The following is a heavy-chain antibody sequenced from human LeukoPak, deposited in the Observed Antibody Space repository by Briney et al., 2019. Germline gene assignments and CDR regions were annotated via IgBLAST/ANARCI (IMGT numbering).Heavy chain of an antibody. CDR1: GGTFSSYA. D-gene: IGHD4-11*01. J-gene: IGHJ5*02. CDR2: IIPILGIA. Sequence: ASVKVSCKASGGTFSSYAISWVRQAPGQGLEWMGRIIPILGIANYAQKFQGRVTITADKSTSTAYMELSSMRSEDTAVYYCARHTVTTFSWFDPWGQGTLVTVSS. CDR3: ARHTVTTFSWFDP. V-gene: IGHV1-69*04.